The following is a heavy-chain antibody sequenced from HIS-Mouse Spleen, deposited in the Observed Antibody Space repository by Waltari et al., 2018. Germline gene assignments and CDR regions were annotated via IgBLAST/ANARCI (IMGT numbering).Heavy chain of an antibody. CDR3: ARGRERAAAGYYYYYGMDV. CDR1: GGTFSSYA. V-gene: IGHV1-69*04. D-gene: IGHD6-13*01. Sequence: QVQLVQSGAEVKKPGSSVKVPCKASGGTFSSYAISWVRRAPGPGVEWMGRIIPILGIANYAQKFQGRVTITADKSTSTAYMELSSLRSEDTAVYYCARGRERAAAGYYYYYGMDVWGQGTTVTVSS. CDR2: IIPILGIA. J-gene: IGHJ6*02.